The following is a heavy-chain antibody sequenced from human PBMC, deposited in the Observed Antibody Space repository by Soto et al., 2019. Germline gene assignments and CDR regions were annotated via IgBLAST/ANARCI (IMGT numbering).Heavy chain of an antibody. J-gene: IGHJ6*02. CDR2: ISNDGSNK. CDR3: ARGKTPGYGMEV. Sequence: QVQLVESGGGVVQPGTSLRLSCAASGVTLSRFGMQWVRQAPGKGLEWVAVISNDGSNKYYADSVKGRFTISRDNSKNSLYLQMNSLRVEDTAEYYCARGKTPGYGMEVWGQGTKVTVSS. V-gene: IGHV3-30*03. CDR1: GVTLSRFG.